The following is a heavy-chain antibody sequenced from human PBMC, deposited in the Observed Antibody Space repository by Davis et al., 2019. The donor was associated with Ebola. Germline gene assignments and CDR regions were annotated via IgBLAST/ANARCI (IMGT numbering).Heavy chain of an antibody. J-gene: IGHJ4*02. CDR1: GYTFTNYY. CDR2: INPNDGRT. V-gene: IGHV1-46*01. CDR3: ARDSFCTYGVCNDRDFDY. D-gene: IGHD2-8*01. Sequence: ASVKVSCKASGYTFTNYYMHWVRQAPGQGLEWMGMINPNDGRTIYAQKFQGRVIVTRDTSTTTVYMDLSSLRSEDTAIYYCARDSFCTYGVCNDRDFDYWGQGTLVTVSS.